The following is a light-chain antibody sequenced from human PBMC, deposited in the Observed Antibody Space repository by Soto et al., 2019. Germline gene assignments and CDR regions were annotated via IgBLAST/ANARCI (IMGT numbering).Light chain of an antibody. CDR2: ETS. V-gene: IGKV3-20*01. CDR3: QQYGTSPRT. Sequence: EIVLTQSTGTLSLSPGERATLSCRASQSFSSSYLAWYQQKPGQAPRLLIYETSSRATGIRDRFSGSGSQTDLTLTIRRLEPEDFAVYYCQQYGTSPRTFGQGTKVDIK. CDR1: QSFSSSY. J-gene: IGKJ1*01.